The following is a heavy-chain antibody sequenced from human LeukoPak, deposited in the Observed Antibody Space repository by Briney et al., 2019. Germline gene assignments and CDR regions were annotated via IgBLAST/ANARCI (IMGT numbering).Heavy chain of an antibody. D-gene: IGHD6-13*01. CDR3: ARKEGGQLANTRRWFDP. CDR1: DDSISSYNW. Sequence: PSETLSLTCAVSDDSISSYNWWSWVRQPPGKGLEWIGEIYHSGTTNYNPSLKSRVTISVDTSKNQFSLKLSSVTAADTAVYYCARKEGGQLANTRRWFDPWGQGTLVTVSS. J-gene: IGHJ5*02. CDR2: IYHSGTT. V-gene: IGHV4-4*02.